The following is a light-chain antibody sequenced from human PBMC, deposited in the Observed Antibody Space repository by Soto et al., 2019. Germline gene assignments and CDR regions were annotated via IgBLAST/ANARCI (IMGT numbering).Light chain of an antibody. V-gene: IGKV1-39*01. CDR1: QSISSY. CDR3: QQSYSTPPT. Sequence: DIQMTQSPSSLSASVGDRVTITCRASQSISSYLNWYQQKPGKAPKLLIYAASSLQSGVSSRFSGSGSGTDFTLTISSLHPEDFATYYCQQSYSTPPTCGQGTRLEI. CDR2: AAS. J-gene: IGKJ5*01.